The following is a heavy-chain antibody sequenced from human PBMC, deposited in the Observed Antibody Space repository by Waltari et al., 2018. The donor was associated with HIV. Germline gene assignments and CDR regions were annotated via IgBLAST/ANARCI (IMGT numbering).Heavy chain of an antibody. CDR1: GGSITSSSYY. Sequence: QLQLQESGPGLVKPSETLSLTSTVSGGSITSSSYYWGWIRQPPGKGLEWIGNIYYSGSAYYNSSLKSRVTISVDMSKNQFSLKLNSVTAADTAVYYCARDRYYYARTGSPDYWGQGTLVTVSS. D-gene: IGHD3-22*01. CDR2: IYYSGSA. CDR3: ARDRYYYARTGSPDY. J-gene: IGHJ4*02. V-gene: IGHV4-39*02.